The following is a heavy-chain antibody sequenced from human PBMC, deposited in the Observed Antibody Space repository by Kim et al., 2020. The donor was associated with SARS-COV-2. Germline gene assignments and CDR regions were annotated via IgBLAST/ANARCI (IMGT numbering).Heavy chain of an antibody. CDR1: GYTFTGYY. Sequence: ASVKVSCKASGYTFTGYYMHWVRQAPGQGLEWMGRINPNSGGTNYAQKFQGRVTMTRDTSISTAYMELSRLRSDDTAVYYCASEYSSSADAFDIWGQGTMVTVSS. D-gene: IGHD6-6*01. J-gene: IGHJ3*02. V-gene: IGHV1-2*06. CDR3: ASEYSSSADAFDI. CDR2: INPNSGGT.